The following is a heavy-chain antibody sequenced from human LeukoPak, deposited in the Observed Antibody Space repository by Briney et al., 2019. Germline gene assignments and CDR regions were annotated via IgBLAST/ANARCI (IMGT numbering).Heavy chain of an antibody. Sequence: GGSLRLSCAASGFTFSSYNMNWVRQAPGKGLEWVSYISSSSSTIYYADSVKGRFTISRDNAKNSLYLQMNSLRAEDTAVYYCARATLYYNWYFDLWGRGTLVTVSS. D-gene: IGHD3-10*01. V-gene: IGHV3-48*01. CDR3: ARATLYYNWYFDL. J-gene: IGHJ2*01. CDR1: GFTFSSYN. CDR2: ISSSSSTI.